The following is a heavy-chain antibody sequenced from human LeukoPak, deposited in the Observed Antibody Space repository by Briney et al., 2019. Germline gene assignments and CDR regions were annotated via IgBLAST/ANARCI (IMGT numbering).Heavy chain of an antibody. Sequence: SQTLSLTCAISGDSVSSNSAAWNWIRQSPSRGLEWLGRTYYRSKWYNDYAVSVKSRITINPDTSKNQFSLQLNSVTPEDTAVYYCARGPSNGLRRGANNWFDPWGQGTLVTVSS. CDR2: TYYRSKWYN. CDR1: GDSVSSNSAA. D-gene: IGHD1-14*01. J-gene: IGHJ5*02. V-gene: IGHV6-1*01. CDR3: ARGPSNGLRRGANNWFDP.